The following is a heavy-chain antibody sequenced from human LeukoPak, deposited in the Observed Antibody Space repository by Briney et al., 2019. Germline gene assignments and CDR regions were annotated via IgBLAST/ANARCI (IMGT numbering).Heavy chain of an antibody. V-gene: IGHV3-53*01. J-gene: IGHJ4*02. Sequence: GSLRLSCAASGFTVSSNYTSWVRQAPGKGLEWVSVIYSGGSTYYADSVKGRFTISRDNSKNTLYLQMNSLRAEDTAVYYCAREAPSGYDYLDYWGQGTLVTVSS. CDR1: GFTVSSNY. CDR2: IYSGGST. CDR3: AREAPSGYDYLDY. D-gene: IGHD5-12*01.